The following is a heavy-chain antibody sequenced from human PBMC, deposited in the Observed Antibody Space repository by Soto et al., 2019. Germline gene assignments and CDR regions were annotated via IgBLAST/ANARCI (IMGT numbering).Heavy chain of an antibody. Sequence: EVQLLESGGGLVQPGGSLRLSCAASGFTFSSYGMNWVRQAPGKGLEWVSAISGSGGNTYYADSVKGRFTISRDNSKGTLYLQMNSLGAEDTGVYYCAKEVLVRGGYCDYWGQGTLVTVSS. J-gene: IGHJ4*02. D-gene: IGHD3-22*01. CDR1: GFTFSSYG. CDR3: AKEVLVRGGYCDY. V-gene: IGHV3-23*01. CDR2: ISGSGGNT.